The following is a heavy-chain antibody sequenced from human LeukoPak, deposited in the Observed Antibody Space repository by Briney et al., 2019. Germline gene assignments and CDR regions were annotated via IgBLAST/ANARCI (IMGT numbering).Heavy chain of an antibody. D-gene: IGHD3-10*01. V-gene: IGHV1-46*01. J-gene: IGHJ6*02. CDR1: GYPFINYY. CDR3: VREAYGSGRRLGLDV. Sequence: ASVKVSCKASGYPFINYYIHWVRQAPGQGLEWMGIIIPSGGSTTYAQKFLGRVTITRDTSTSTVDMDLSSLRSDDTAVYYCVREAYGSGRRLGLDVWGQGTTVTVSS. CDR2: IIPSGGST.